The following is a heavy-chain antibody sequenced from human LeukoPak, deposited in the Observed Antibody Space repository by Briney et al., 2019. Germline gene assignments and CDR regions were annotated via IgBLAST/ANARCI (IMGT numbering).Heavy chain of an antibody. V-gene: IGHV4-59*08. J-gene: IGHJ4*02. CDR3: ARVGIAAAPAYFDY. CDR1: GGSFSGYY. D-gene: IGHD6-13*01. CDR2: IFYSGTT. Sequence: SETLSLTCAVYGGSFSGYYWSWIRQPPGKGLEWIGFIFYSGTTNYNPSLKSRVTISVDTSKNQFSLKLSSVTATDTAVYYCARVGIAAAPAYFDYWGQGTLVTVSS.